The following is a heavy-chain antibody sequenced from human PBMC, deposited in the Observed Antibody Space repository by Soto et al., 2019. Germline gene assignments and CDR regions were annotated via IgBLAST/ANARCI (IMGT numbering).Heavy chain of an antibody. CDR2: INHSGST. Sequence: SETLSLTCAVYGGSFSGYYWSWIRQPPGKGLEWIGEINHSGSTNYNPSLKSRVTISVDTSKNQFSLKLSSVTAADTAVYYCARSPIFGAEERYYYYMDVWGKGTTVTVSS. CDR1: GGSFSGYY. V-gene: IGHV4-34*01. J-gene: IGHJ6*03. D-gene: IGHD3-3*01. CDR3: ARSPIFGAEERYYYYMDV.